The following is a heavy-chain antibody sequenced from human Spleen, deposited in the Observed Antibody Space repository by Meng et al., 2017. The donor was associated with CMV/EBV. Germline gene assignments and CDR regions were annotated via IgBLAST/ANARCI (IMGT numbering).Heavy chain of an antibody. CDR2: ISSAGTYI. J-gene: IGHJ4*02. D-gene: IGHD2-2*01. V-gene: IGHV3-21*01. CDR1: VFTFSYYG. Sequence: SVFTFSYYGLSWVRQAPGKGLEWVSSISSAGTYIYYGNSLKGRFTISRDNAKNSLYLQMKSLRADDTAIYYCARARGVPAGSYYFDFWGQGTLVTVSS. CDR3: ARARGVPAGSYYFDF.